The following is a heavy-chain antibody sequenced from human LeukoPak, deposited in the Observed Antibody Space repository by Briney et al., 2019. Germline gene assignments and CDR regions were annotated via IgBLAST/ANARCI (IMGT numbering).Heavy chain of an antibody. Sequence: GGSLRLSCAASGFTFSSYGMHWVRQAPGKGLEWVAVIWYDGSNKYYADSVKGQFTISRDNPKNTLYLQMNSLRAEDTAVYYCARDLHYYGSGSYYPLLDYWGQGTLVTVSS. D-gene: IGHD3-10*01. J-gene: IGHJ4*02. CDR1: GFTFSSYG. CDR2: IWYDGSNK. CDR3: ARDLHYYGSGSYYPLLDY. V-gene: IGHV3-33*01.